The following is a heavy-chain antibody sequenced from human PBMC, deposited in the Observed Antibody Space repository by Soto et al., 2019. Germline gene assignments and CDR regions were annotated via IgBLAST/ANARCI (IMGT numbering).Heavy chain of an antibody. V-gene: IGHV4-4*07. Sequence: SETLSLTCSVSGGTISKSFWSWVRKPVGGGLEWMGRIYVTGTTDYNPSLRGRITMSVDVVKKTFSLRLTSVTAADTGVYYCVRDGSKNLRDWFDPWGQGLRVTVSS. CDR2: IYVTGTT. CDR3: VRDGSKNLRDWFDP. J-gene: IGHJ5*02. CDR1: GGTISKSF.